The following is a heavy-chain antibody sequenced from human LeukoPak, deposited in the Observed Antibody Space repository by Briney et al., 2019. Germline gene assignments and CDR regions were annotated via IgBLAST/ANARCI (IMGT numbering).Heavy chain of an antibody. J-gene: IGHJ4*02. V-gene: IGHV4-34*01. Sequence: SETLSLTCAVYGGSFSGYYWGWIRQPPGKGLEWIGEINHSGSTNYNPSLKSRVTISVDTSKNQFSLKLSSVTAADTAVYYCARGGRYDSSGSTYYFDYWGQGTLVTVSS. CDR3: ARGGRYDSSGSTYYFDY. CDR2: INHSGST. D-gene: IGHD3-22*01. CDR1: GGSFSGYY.